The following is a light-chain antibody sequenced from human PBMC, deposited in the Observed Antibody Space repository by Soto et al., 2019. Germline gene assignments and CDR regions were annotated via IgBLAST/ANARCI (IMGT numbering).Light chain of an antibody. V-gene: IGKV1-9*01. CDR2: DAS. CDR3: QQLNSYPPA. Sequence: IQLTQSPSSLSASVGDRVTITCRASQGVSSYLAWYQQKPGKAPKLLIYDASHLQSGVPSRFSGSGSGTDFTLTISILQPEDFATYYCQQLNSYPPAFGPGTKVDIK. J-gene: IGKJ3*01. CDR1: QGVSSY.